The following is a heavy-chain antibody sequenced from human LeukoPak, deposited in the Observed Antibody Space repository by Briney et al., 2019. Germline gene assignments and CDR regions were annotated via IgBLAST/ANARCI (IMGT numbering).Heavy chain of an antibody. CDR1: GFTFSSYS. D-gene: IGHD3-22*01. CDR3: ARVNYYDSSGYYYGMDV. Sequence: GGSLRLSCAASGFTFSSYSMNWVRQAPGKGLEWVAVIWYDGSNKYYADSVKGRFTISRDNSKNTLYLQMNSLRAEDTAVYYCARVNYYDSSGYYYGMDVWGQGTTVTVSS. CDR2: IWYDGSNK. J-gene: IGHJ6*02. V-gene: IGHV3-33*08.